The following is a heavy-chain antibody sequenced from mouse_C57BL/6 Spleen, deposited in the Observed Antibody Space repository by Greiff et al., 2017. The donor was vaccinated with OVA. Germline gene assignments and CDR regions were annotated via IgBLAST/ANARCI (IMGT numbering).Heavy chain of an antibody. CDR3: TTLNWEREYFDV. D-gene: IGHD4-1*01. CDR1: GFNIKDYY. J-gene: IGHJ1*03. V-gene: IGHV14-1*01. Sequence: EVKLQQSGAELVRPGASVKLSCTASGFNIKDYYMHWVKQRPEQGLEWIGRIDPEDGDTEYAPKCQGKATMTADTSSNTAYLQLSSLTSEDTAVYYCTTLNWEREYFDVWGTGTTVTVSS. CDR2: IDPEDGDT.